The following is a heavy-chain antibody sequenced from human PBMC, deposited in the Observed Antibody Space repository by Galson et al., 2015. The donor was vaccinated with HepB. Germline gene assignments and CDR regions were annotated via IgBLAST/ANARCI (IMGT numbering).Heavy chain of an antibody. D-gene: IGHD3-10*01. CDR3: NTYYYGSGSYYTVLVY. CDR2: IKSKTDGGTT. V-gene: IGHV3-15*01. J-gene: IGHJ4*02. CDR1: GFTFSNAW. Sequence: SLRLSCAASGFTFSNAWMSWVRQAPGKGLEWVGRIKSKTDGGTTDYAAPVKGRFTISRDDSKNTLYLQMNSLKTEDTAVYYCNTYYYGSGSYYTVLVYWGQGTLVTVSS.